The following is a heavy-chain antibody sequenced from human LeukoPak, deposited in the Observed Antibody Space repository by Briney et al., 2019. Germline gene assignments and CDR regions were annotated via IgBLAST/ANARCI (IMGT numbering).Heavy chain of an antibody. D-gene: IGHD2-2*01. Sequence: PGGSLRLSCAASGFTFSDYYMSWIRQAPGKGLEWVSYISSSGSTIYYADSVKGRFTISRDNSKNTLYLQMNSLRAEDTAVYYCARDRDIVVVPAAPKYYYYYYGMDVWGQGTTVTVSS. CDR1: GFTFSDYY. V-gene: IGHV3-11*04. J-gene: IGHJ6*02. CDR3: ARDRDIVVVPAAPKYYYYYYGMDV. CDR2: ISSSGSTI.